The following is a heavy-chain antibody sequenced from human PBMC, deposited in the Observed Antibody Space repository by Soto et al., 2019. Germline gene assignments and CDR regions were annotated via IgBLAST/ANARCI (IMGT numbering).Heavy chain of an antibody. V-gene: IGHV4-59*01. CDR3: AAGGGSYFDY. Sequence: QVQLQESGPGLVKPSETLSLTCTVSGGSISSYYWSWIRQPPGKGLEWIGNIYYSGTTNYNPSRKSRITISVDTYNKQFSLRLSSVTAADTAVYYCAAGGGSYFDYWGQGTLVTVSS. CDR1: GGSISSYY. J-gene: IGHJ4*02. CDR2: IYYSGTT. D-gene: IGHD2-15*01.